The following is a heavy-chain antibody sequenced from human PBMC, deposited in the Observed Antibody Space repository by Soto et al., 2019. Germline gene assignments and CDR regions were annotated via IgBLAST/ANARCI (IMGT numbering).Heavy chain of an antibody. CDR2: VSDDGSNK. V-gene: IGHV3-30*18. D-gene: IGHD2-15*01. J-gene: IGHJ4*02. CDR3: AKERGRYCSGARCYLFDS. Sequence: QVQLVQSGGGVVQPGRSLTLSCAASGVTFNTYDMHWVRQAPGKGLEWVAIVSDDGSNKYYADSVKGRFTISRDNPKNTLSLQRNSVRAEDTAVYYCAKERGRYCSGARCYLFDSWGQGTLVTVSS. CDR1: GVTFNTYD.